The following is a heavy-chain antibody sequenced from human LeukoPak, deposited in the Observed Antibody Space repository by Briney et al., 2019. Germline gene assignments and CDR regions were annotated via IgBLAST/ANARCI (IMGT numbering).Heavy chain of an antibody. J-gene: IGHJ4*02. V-gene: IGHV3-48*03. CDR1: GFTFSSYE. CDR3: ARDWVVVPAAHPFDY. CDR2: ISSSGSTI. D-gene: IGHD2-2*01. Sequence: PGGSLRLSCAASGFTFSSYEMNWVRQAPGKGLEWVSYISSSGSTIYYADSVKGRFTISRDNAKNSLFLQMNSLRAEDTAVYYCARDWVVVPAAHPFDYWGQGTLVTVSS.